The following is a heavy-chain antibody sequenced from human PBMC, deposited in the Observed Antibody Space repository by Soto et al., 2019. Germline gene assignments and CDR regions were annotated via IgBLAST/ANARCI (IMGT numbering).Heavy chain of an antibody. V-gene: IGHV1-46*01. CDR1: GYTFTSYY. CDR3: ARGSASYSSGWYYFDY. D-gene: IGHD6-19*01. Sequence: ASVKVSCKASGYTFTSYYMHWVRQAPGQRLEWMGIIKTTNGNTNYAQKFQGRVTITRDTSASTAYMELSSLRSEDTAVYYCARGSASYSSGWYYFDYWGQGTLVTVSS. J-gene: IGHJ4*02. CDR2: IKTTNGNT.